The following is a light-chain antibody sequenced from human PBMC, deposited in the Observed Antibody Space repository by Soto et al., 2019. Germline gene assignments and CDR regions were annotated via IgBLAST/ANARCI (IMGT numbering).Light chain of an antibody. V-gene: IGKV3-15*01. J-gene: IGKJ1*01. CDR2: DAS. CDR3: QQYNNWLWT. CDR1: HSVTTN. Sequence: IVMTQSPATLSVSPGESATLSCRASHSVTTNLAWYQQRPGQAPRLLLYDASTRATGIPARFSGRGFGTEFTLTISSLQSEDSAVYYCQQYNNWLWTFGQGTKVEIK.